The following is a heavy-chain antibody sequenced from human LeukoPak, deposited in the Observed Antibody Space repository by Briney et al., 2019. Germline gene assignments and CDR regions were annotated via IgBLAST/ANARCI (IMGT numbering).Heavy chain of an antibody. J-gene: IGHJ4*02. V-gene: IGHV5-51*01. Sequence: GESLKISCRGSGYTFRSYWIGWVRQMLGKGLEWMGIIYPGDSDTRYSPSFQGQVVISADKSISTAYLQWRSLKASDTAMYYCARGALPAAISLDYWGQGTLVTVSS. CDR3: ARGALPAAISLDY. CDR1: GYTFRSYW. CDR2: IYPGDSDT. D-gene: IGHD2-2*01.